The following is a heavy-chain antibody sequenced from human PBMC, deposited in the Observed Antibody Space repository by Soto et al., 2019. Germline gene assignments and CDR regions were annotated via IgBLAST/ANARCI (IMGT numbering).Heavy chain of an antibody. Sequence: QVQLVESGGGVVQPGRSLRLSCAASGFTFSSYGMHWVRQAPGKGLEWVAVISYDGSNKSYADSVKGRFTISRDNSKNTLYLQMNSLRAEDTAVYYCAKDRKAAGIFDYWGQGTLVTVSS. CDR2: ISYDGSNK. CDR1: GFTFSSYG. J-gene: IGHJ4*02. CDR3: AKDRKAAGIFDY. D-gene: IGHD6-13*01. V-gene: IGHV3-30*18.